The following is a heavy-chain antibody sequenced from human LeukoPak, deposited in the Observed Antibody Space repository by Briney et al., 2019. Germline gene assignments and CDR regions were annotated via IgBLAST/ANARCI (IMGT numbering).Heavy chain of an antibody. CDR2: MNPNSGNT. D-gene: IGHD3-22*01. V-gene: IGHV1-8*01. J-gene: IGHJ5*02. Sequence: ASVKVSCKASGYTFTSYDINWVRQATGQGLEWMGWMNPNSGNTGYAQKFQGRVTMTRDTSISTAYMELSSLRSEDTAVYYCARMSYYDSSGDNWFDPWGQGTRVTVSS. CDR3: ARMSYYDSSGDNWFDP. CDR1: GYTFTSYD.